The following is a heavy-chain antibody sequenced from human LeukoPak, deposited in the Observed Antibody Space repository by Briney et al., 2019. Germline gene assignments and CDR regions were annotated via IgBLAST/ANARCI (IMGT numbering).Heavy chain of an antibody. V-gene: IGHV4-59*05. D-gene: IGHD3-9*01. CDR3: ARLKRYFEVMY. CDR2: IYYSGST. Sequence: SETLSLTCTVSGASISSYYWSWIRQPPGKGLEWIGSIYYSGSTYYNPSLKSRVTISVDTSKNQFSLKLSSVTAADTAVYYCARLKRYFEVMYWGQGTLVTVSS. CDR1: GASISSYY. J-gene: IGHJ4*02.